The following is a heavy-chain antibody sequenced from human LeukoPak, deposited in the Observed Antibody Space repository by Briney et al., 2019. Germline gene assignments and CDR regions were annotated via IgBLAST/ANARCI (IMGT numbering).Heavy chain of an antibody. CDR3: VRGLTTVATWLYL. CDR1: GYTFTGYL. Sequence: GASVKVSCKASGYTFTGYLMHWVRQAPGQGLEWMGWISPNSGDTKYAQKFQGRVTMTRDTSISTAYMEVSRLRSGDTAVYYCVRGLTTVATWLYLWGRGTLVTVSS. V-gene: IGHV1-2*02. J-gene: IGHJ2*01. D-gene: IGHD4-17*01. CDR2: ISPNSGDT.